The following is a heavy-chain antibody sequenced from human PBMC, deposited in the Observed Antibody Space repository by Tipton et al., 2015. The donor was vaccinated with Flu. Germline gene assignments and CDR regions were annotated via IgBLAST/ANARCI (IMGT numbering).Heavy chain of an antibody. CDR2: INPNSGGT. CDR3: ARDWSGQQLGGEYFDY. V-gene: IGHV1-2*02. Sequence: QSGAEVKKPGASVKVSCKASGYTFTGYYMHWVRQAPGQGLEWMGWINPNSGGTNYAQKLQGRVTMTTDTSTSTAYMELRSLRSDDTAVYYCARDWSGQQLGGEYFDYWGQGTLVTVSS. J-gene: IGHJ4*02. CDR1: GYTFTGYY. D-gene: IGHD6-13*01.